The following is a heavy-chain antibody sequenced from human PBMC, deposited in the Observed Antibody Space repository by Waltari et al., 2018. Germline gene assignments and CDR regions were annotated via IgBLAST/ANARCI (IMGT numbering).Heavy chain of an antibody. D-gene: IGHD7-27*01. CDR2: ISSSGSYT. CDR1: GFTFSSYS. J-gene: IGHJ4*02. CDR3: ARGGWGFYLDD. Sequence: EVLLVESGGGLVKPGGSLRLSCAASGFTFSSYSMNWVRQAPGKGLEWVSSISSSGSYTNYVDSVKGRFTISRDNAKNSLYLQMNTLRAEDTAVYYCARGGWGFYLDDWGQGTLVTSSS. V-gene: IGHV3-21*02.